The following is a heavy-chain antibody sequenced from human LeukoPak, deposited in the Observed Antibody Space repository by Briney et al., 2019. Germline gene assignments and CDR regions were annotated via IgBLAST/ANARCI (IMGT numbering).Heavy chain of an antibody. J-gene: IGHJ4*02. CDR1: GXTFSNAW. D-gene: IGHD2-8*01. CDR2: VKSKSNGGTT. V-gene: IGHV3-15*01. CDR3: TAGVGHSDFDY. Sequence: GGSLRLSCAASGXTFSNAWMSWVRQAPGKGLEWVGRVKSKSNGGTTGYAAPVKGRFTISRDDSKNTYLQMNSLKSEDTAVYFCTAGVGHSDFDYWGQGTLVTVSS.